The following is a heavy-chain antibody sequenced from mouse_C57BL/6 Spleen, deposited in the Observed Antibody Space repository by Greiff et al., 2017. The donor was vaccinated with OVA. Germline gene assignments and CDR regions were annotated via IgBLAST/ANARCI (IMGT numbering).Heavy chain of an antibody. J-gene: IGHJ4*01. Sequence: VQLQQPGAELVKPGASVKLSCKASGYTFTSYWMHWVKQRPGRGLEWIGRIDPNSGGTKYNEKFKSKATLTVDKHSSTAYMQLSSLTSEDSAVYYCARTPFYGSSASYAMDYWGQGTSVTVSS. CDR1: GYTFTSYW. CDR3: ARTPFYGSSASYAMDY. D-gene: IGHD1-1*01. V-gene: IGHV1-72*01. CDR2: IDPNSGGT.